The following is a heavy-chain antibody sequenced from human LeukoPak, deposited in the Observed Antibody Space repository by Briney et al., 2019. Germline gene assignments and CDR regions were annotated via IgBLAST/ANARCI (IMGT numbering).Heavy chain of an antibody. CDR3: ARDFDGSGSIRNRPLFDY. D-gene: IGHD3-10*01. J-gene: IGHJ4*02. Sequence: ASVKVSCKASGYTFTSYGISWVRQAPGQGLEWMGWISAYNGNTNYAQKLQGRVTMTTDTSTSTAYMELRSLRSDDTAVYYCARDFDGSGSIRNRPLFDYWGQGTLVTVSS. CDR2: ISAYNGNT. CDR1: GYTFTSYG. V-gene: IGHV1-18*01.